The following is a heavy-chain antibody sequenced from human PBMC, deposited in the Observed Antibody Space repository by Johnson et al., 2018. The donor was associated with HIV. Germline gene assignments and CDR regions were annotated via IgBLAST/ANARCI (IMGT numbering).Heavy chain of an antibody. CDR3: ARDRDRLNWNYGALDI. D-gene: IGHD1-7*01. CDR2: ISGGSAGP. J-gene: IGHJ3*02. CDR1: AFTFSSND. Sequence: VHLVESGGGLVQPGGSLRLSCGASAFTFSSNDMKWVRQAPGTGLEWVSPISGGSAGPFYADSVKGRFTISRDNGNKEVYLQMDSLRVEDTAVYYCARDRDRLNWNYGALDIWGQGTMVTVSS. V-gene: IGHV3-23*04.